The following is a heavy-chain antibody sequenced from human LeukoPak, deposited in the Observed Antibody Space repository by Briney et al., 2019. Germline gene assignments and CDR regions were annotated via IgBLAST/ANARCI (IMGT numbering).Heavy chain of an antibody. CDR2: ITYSGST. J-gene: IGHJ4*02. D-gene: IGHD6-19*01. V-gene: IGHV4-4*07. Sequence: SETLSLTCTVSGGSIKNYYWSWIRQPAGKGLEWIGRITYSGSTKYNPSLKSRVTMSVDTSNNQFSLKLSSVTAADTAVYYCARSSGWDFDYWGQGTLVTVSS. CDR1: GGSIKNYY. CDR3: ARSSGWDFDY.